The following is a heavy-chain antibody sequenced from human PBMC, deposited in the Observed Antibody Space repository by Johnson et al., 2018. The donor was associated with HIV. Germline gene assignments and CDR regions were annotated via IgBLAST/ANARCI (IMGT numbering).Heavy chain of an antibody. Sequence: QVQLVESGGGVVQPGRSLRLSCAASGFTFSNYAMHWVRQAPGKGLEWVAVISYDGSNKYYADSVKGRFTISRDNSKNTLYLQMDSLRAEDTAVYYCARGDPPNVFNIWGRGTMVTVSS. CDR2: ISYDGSNK. CDR3: ARGDPPNVFNI. V-gene: IGHV3-30*04. J-gene: IGHJ3*02. CDR1: GFTFSNYA.